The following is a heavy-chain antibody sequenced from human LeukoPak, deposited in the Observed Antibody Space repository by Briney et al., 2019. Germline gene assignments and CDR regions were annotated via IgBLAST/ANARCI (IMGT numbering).Heavy chain of an antibody. D-gene: IGHD6-19*01. CDR1: GYTFTGYY. CDR3: ARDHGSGWYYFDY. V-gene: IGHV1-2*02. J-gene: IGHJ4*02. CDR2: INPNSGGT. Sequence: ASVKVSCKASGYTFTGYYMHWVRQAPGQGLEWMGWINPNSGGTNYAQKFQGRVTMTRDTSISTAYMELSRLRPDDTAVYYCARDHGSGWYYFDYWGQGTLVTVSS.